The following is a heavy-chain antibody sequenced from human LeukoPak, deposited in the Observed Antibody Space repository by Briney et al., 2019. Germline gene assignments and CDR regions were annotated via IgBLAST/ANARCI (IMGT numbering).Heavy chain of an antibody. CDR3: ASLGEYSYGSNWFDP. Sequence: GGSLRLSCEASGFTFSSYEMTWVRQAPGKGLEWLSYISTSGSIIVYADSVRGRFTVSRDNAKNSLYLQMNSLRVDDTAVYYCASLGEYSYGSNWFDPWGQGTLVTVSS. D-gene: IGHD5-18*01. CDR2: ISTSGSII. V-gene: IGHV3-48*03. CDR1: GFTFSSYE. J-gene: IGHJ5*02.